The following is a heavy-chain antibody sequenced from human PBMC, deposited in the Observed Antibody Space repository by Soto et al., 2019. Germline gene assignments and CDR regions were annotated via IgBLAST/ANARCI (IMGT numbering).Heavy chain of an antibody. Sequence: GASVKVSCKASGYTFTSYGISWVRQAPGQGLEWMGWISAYNGNTNYAQKLQGRVTMTTDTSTSTAYMELRSLRSDDTAVYFCTRAPEKYSSSSLLGDWGPGTLVTVSS. CDR2: ISAYNGNT. J-gene: IGHJ4*02. V-gene: IGHV1-18*04. D-gene: IGHD6-6*01. CDR3: TRAPEKYSSSSLLGD. CDR1: GYTFTSYG.